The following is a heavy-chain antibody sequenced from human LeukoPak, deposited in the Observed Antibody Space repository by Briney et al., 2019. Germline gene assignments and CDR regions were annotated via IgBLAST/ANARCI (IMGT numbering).Heavy chain of an antibody. CDR3: ARGSQLLWFGELSEVDDY. D-gene: IGHD3-10*01. CDR2: ISAYNGNT. CDR1: GYTFTSYG. J-gene: IGHJ4*02. Sequence: ASVKVSCKASGYTFTSYGISWVRQAPGQGLEWMGWISAYNGNTNYAQKLQGRVTMTTDTSTSTAYMELRSLSSDDTAVYYCARGSQLLWFGELSEVDDYWGQGTLVTVSS. V-gene: IGHV1-18*01.